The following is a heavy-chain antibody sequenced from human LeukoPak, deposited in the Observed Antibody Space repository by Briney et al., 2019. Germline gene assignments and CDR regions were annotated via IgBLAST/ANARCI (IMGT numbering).Heavy chain of an antibody. CDR2: IIPIFGTA. V-gene: IGHV1-69*13. Sequence: SVKVSCKASGGTFSSYAISWVRQAPGQGLEWMGGIIPIFGTANYAQKFQGRVTITADESTSTAYMELSSLRSEDTAVYYCAREGLRGIAAAGNYFDYWGQGTLVTVSS. CDR3: AREGLRGIAAAGNYFDY. D-gene: IGHD6-13*01. J-gene: IGHJ4*02. CDR1: GGTFSSYA.